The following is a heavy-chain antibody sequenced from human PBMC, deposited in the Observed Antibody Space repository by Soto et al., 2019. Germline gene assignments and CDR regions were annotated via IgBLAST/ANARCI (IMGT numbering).Heavy chain of an antibody. Sequence: QVQLQESGPGLVKPSQTLSLTCTVSGGSISSGGYYWSWIRQHPGKGLEWIGYIYYSGSTYYNPCLKSRVTISVDTSENQFSLKLSSVTAADTAVYYCARKGVTYYYDSSGFLLGYYGMDVWGQGTTVTVSS. V-gene: IGHV4-31*03. CDR3: ARKGVTYYYDSSGFLLGYYGMDV. CDR2: IYYSGST. J-gene: IGHJ6*02. CDR1: GGSISSGGYY. D-gene: IGHD3-22*01.